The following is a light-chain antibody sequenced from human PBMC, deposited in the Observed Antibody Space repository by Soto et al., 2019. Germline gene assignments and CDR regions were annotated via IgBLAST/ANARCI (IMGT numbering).Light chain of an antibody. V-gene: IGLV3-21*04. J-gene: IGLJ3*02. CDR1: NIGSKS. CDR3: QVWDSSSDRMENWV. CDR2: YDS. Sequence: SYELTQPPSVSVAPGKTARITCGGNNIGSKSVHWYQQKPGQAPVLVIYYDSDRPSGIPERFSGSNSGNTATLTISRVEAGDEADYYCQVWDSSSDRMENWVFGGGTKLTVL.